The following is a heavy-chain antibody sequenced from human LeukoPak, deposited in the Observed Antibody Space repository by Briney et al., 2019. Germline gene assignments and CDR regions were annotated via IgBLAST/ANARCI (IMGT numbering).Heavy chain of an antibody. Sequence: GGSLRLSCAASGFTFGDQWMNWVRQAPGKGLVWVSRINSDGSTTSYADSVMGRFTISRDNAKNTLYLQMNSLRAEDTAVYYCARVIYSGWEGELSDWGQGTLVTVSS. V-gene: IGHV3-74*01. CDR1: GFTFGDQW. CDR3: ARVIYSGWEGELSD. J-gene: IGHJ4*02. D-gene: IGHD6-19*01. CDR2: INSDGSTT.